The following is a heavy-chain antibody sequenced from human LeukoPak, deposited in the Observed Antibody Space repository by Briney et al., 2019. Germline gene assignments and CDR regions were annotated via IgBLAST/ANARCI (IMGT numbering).Heavy chain of an antibody. D-gene: IGHD6-13*01. Sequence: HPGGSLRLSCAASGFTFSSYAMSWVRQAPGKGLEWVSAISGSGGSTYYADSVKGRFTISRDNSKNTLYLQMNSLRAEDTAVYYCAKVGLNEAAAGTIHYFDYWGQGTLVTVSS. CDR2: ISGSGGST. CDR3: AKVGLNEAAAGTIHYFDY. V-gene: IGHV3-23*01. CDR1: GFTFSSYA. J-gene: IGHJ4*02.